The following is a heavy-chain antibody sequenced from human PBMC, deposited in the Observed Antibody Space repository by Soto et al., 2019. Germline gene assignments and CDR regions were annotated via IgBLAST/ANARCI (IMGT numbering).Heavy chain of an antibody. J-gene: IGHJ4*02. CDR1: GFTVSSNR. Sequence: EAQLVESGGGLVQPGGSLRLSCEASGFTVSSNRMSWVRQAPGKGLEWVSVIHSGDSTFYADSVKGRFTISRDNSRNTLFLQMNSLRVEDTAVYYCARIDYGDDYWGQGTLVTVSS. V-gene: IGHV3-66*01. D-gene: IGHD4-17*01. CDR2: IHSGDST. CDR3: ARIDYGDDY.